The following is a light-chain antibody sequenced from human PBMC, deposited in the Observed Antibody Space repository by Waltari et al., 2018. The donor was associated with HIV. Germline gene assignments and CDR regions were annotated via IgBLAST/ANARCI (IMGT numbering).Light chain of an antibody. V-gene: IGKV1-39*01. J-gene: IGKJ2*01. CDR3: QQSFSTMFT. Sequence: IQMSQSPSSQSAFVGDSVTITCRASHSISTYLNWYQQRPGKAPNLLIYKASNLQSGIPSRFSGSGSGTDFTLTISSLQPEDFATYYCQQSFSTMFTFGQGTRLHIK. CDR1: HSISTY. CDR2: KAS.